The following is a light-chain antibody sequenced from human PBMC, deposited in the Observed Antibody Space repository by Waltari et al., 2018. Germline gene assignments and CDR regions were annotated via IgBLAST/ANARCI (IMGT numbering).Light chain of an antibody. V-gene: IGKV3-11*01. CDR3: QQRDNWPWT. CDR1: QSVISF. J-gene: IGKJ1*01. CDR2: DAS. Sequence: DIVLTQSPATVSLSPGERATLSCRTSQSVISFVPWYHQKPGQPPPLRIADASNRASGISDRITARGSGLDFTLTISSLEPEDGGVYYCQQRDNWPWTFGQGTKVEIK.